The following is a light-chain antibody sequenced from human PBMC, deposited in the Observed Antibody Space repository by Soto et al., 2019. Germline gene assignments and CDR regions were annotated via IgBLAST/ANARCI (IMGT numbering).Light chain of an antibody. CDR2: HVS. Sequence: QPVSVSGSPGQSIAISCTGTSSDVGGYNYVSWYQQYPGKAPKLMIYHVSNRPSGVSNRFSGSKSGNSASLTISGLQAEDEADYYCSSYTSTSTYVFGTGTKLTVL. J-gene: IGLJ1*01. V-gene: IGLV2-14*01. CDR3: SSYTSTSTYV. CDR1: SSDVGGYNY.